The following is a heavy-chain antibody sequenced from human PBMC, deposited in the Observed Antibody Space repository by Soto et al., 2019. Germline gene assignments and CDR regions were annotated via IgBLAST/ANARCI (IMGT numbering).Heavy chain of an antibody. CDR2: FSGSGDST. D-gene: IGHD3-10*01. CDR3: ASELRTPYSYYSGMDV. V-gene: IGHV3-23*01. Sequence: GGSLRLSCAASGFTFSNYAMNWVRQAPGKGLEWVSRFSGSGDSTSYVDSVKGRFTISRDNSKSTLYLQMNSLGAEDTAVYYCASELRTPYSYYSGMDVWGQGTTVTVSS. CDR1: GFTFSNYA. J-gene: IGHJ6*02.